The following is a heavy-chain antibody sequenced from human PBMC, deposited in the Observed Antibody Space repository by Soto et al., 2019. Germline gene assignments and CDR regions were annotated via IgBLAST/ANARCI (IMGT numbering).Heavy chain of an antibody. Sequence: PGGSLRLSSAASGFTFSSYSMNWVRQAPGKGLEWVSSISSSSSYIYYADSVKGRFTISRDNAKNSLHLQMNSLRAEDTAVYYCARDETYYYDSSGYSSAFDIWGQGTMVTVSS. CDR1: GFTFSSYS. D-gene: IGHD3-22*01. V-gene: IGHV3-21*01. J-gene: IGHJ3*02. CDR3: ARDETYYYDSSGYSSAFDI. CDR2: ISSSSSYI.